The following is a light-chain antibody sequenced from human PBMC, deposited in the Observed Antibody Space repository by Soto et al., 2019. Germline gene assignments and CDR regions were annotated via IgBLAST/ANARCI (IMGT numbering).Light chain of an antibody. CDR3: QQRVNWPPLT. J-gene: IGKJ4*01. Sequence: EVVMTQSPASLSLSPGERATLSCRASQSISSYLAWYQQKPVQAPRLLIYDASNRATGIPARFSGSGSGTDFTLTISSLEPEDFAVYYCQQRVNWPPLTFGGGTKVEI. CDR2: DAS. CDR1: QSISSY. V-gene: IGKV3-11*01.